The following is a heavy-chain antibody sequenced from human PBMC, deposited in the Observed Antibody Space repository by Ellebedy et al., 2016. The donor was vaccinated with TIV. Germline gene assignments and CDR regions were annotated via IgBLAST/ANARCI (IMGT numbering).Heavy chain of an antibody. CDR2: IWFDRSNQ. CDR3: TKDSGFVAAAGTGF. J-gene: IGHJ4*02. Sequence: GESLKISCAASGFSFSSFGMHWVRQAPVKGLEWVAVIWFDRSNQYYADSVEGRFAISRDNSKNTLYLQMNGLRVEDTAVYYCTKDSGFVAAAGTGFWGQGTLVTVSS. V-gene: IGHV3-33*06. CDR1: GFSFSSFG. D-gene: IGHD6-13*01.